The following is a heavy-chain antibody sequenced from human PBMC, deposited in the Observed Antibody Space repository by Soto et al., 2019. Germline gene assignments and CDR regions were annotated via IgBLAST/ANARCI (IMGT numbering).Heavy chain of an antibody. D-gene: IGHD2-2*02. CDR3: AKSIGYCSSTSCYIGYYYYGMDV. CDR1: GFTFSSYA. J-gene: IGHJ6*02. Sequence: GGSLRLSCAASGFTFSSYAMSWVRQAPGKGLEWVSAISGSGGSTYYADSVKGRFTIPRDNSKNTLYLQMNSLRAEDTAVYYCAKSIGYCSSTSCYIGYYYYGMDVWGQGTTVTVSS. CDR2: ISGSGGST. V-gene: IGHV3-23*01.